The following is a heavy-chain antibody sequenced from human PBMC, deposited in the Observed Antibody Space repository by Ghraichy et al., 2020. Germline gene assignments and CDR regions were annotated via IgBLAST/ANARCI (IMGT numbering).Heavy chain of an antibody. V-gene: IGHV3-74*01. CDR2: INNDGSST. J-gene: IGHJ6*02. Sequence: GESLNIFCAASGFTFSSYWIHWVRQAPGKGLVWVSRINNDGSSTIYADSVKGRFTISRDNAKNTLDLQMNSLRADDTAVYYCARGGFSHAMDVWGQGTTVTVSS. D-gene: IGHD5-18*01. CDR3: ARGGFSHAMDV. CDR1: GFTFSSYW.